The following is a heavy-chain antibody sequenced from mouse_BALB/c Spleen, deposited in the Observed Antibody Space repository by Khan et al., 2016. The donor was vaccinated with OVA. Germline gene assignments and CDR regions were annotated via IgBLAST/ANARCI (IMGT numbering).Heavy chain of an antibody. CDR1: GYSITSAYA. J-gene: IGHJ4*01. CDR3: ARDGSQYNYAMDY. Sequence: EVQLVESGPGLVKPSQSLSLTCTVTGYSITSAYARNWIRQFPGNKLEWMGYISYSGSTNYNPALKSRISITRDTSKNQSFLQLNSVTTEDTATYYCARDGSQYNYAMDYWGQGTSVTVSS. CDR2: ISYSGST. D-gene: IGHD2-3*01. V-gene: IGHV3-2*02.